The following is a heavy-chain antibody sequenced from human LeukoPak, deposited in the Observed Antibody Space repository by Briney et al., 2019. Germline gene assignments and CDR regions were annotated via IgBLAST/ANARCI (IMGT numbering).Heavy chain of an antibody. D-gene: IGHD1-26*01. J-gene: IGHJ5*02. CDR2: TRNKANSYTT. CDR3: AREKGGARWFDP. Sequence: GGSLRLSCAASGFTFSDHYMDWVRQAPGKGLEWVGRTRNKANSYTTEYAASVKGRFTISRDDSKNSLYLQMNSLKTEDTAVYYCAREKGGARWFDPGAREPLATVSS. V-gene: IGHV3-72*01. CDR1: GFTFSDHY.